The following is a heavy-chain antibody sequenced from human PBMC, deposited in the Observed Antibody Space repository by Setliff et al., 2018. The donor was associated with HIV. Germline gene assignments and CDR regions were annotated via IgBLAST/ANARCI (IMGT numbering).Heavy chain of an antibody. D-gene: IGHD6-19*01. CDR1: GFTFSSYA. CDR3: AKGGANGWYGGYFQH. V-gene: IGHV3-23*01. Sequence: PGGSLRLSCAASGFTFSSYAMSWVRQAPGKGLEWVSVISGSGGSTYYADSVKGRFTISRDNSKNTLYLQMNSLRAEDTAVYYCAKGGANGWYGGYFQHWGQGTLVTVSS. J-gene: IGHJ1*01. CDR2: ISGSGGST.